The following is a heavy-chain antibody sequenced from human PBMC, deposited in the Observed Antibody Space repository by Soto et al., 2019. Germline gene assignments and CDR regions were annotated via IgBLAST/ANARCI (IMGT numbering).Heavy chain of an antibody. CDR2: ISAYNGNT. V-gene: IGHV1-18*01. Sequence: ASVKVSCKASGYTFTSYGISWVRQAPGQGLEWMGWISAYNGNTNYAQKLQGRVTMTTDTSTSTAYMELRSLRSDDTAVYYCARDVYGDYVLADWFDPWGQGTLVTVSS. J-gene: IGHJ5*02. CDR3: ARDVYGDYVLADWFDP. D-gene: IGHD4-17*01. CDR1: GYTFTSYG.